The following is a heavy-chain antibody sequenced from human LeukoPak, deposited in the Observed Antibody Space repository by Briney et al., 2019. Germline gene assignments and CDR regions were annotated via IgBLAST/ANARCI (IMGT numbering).Heavy chain of an antibody. D-gene: IGHD2-2*01. J-gene: IGHJ4*02. Sequence: GGSLRLSCAASGFTFSSHGMNWVRQAPGKGLEWVSGISPSGGITYYTDSVKGRFTISRDNSKNTLYLQMNSLRAEDTAVYYCAKDELGYCSSTSCYRYFDYWGQGTLVTVSS. V-gene: IGHV3-23*01. CDR1: GFTFSSHG. CDR3: AKDELGYCSSTSCYRYFDY. CDR2: ISPSGGIT.